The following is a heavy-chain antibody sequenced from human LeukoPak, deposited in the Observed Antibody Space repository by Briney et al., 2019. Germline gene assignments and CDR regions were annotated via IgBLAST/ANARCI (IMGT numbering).Heavy chain of an antibody. Sequence: GGSLRLSCAAPGVTFSKDWIQSVCPALGKGLVWVSRINSDGINTSYADSVKGRFTISRDNAKNTLNLQMNSLRAEDTAVYYCARDLGQYYDTSDNWFDPWGQGTLVTVSS. CDR3: ARDLGQYYDTSDNWFDP. V-gene: IGHV3-74*01. CDR1: GVTFSKDW. J-gene: IGHJ5*02. CDR2: INSDGINT. D-gene: IGHD3-22*01.